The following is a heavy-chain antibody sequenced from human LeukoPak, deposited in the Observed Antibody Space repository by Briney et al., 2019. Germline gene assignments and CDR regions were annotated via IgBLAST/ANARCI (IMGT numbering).Heavy chain of an antibody. Sequence: SETLSLTCTVSGGSISSYYWSWIRQPPGKGLEWIGYIYYSGSTNYNPSLKSRVTISVDTSKDQFSLKLSSVTAADTAVYYCARGEDYYDSSGYFDYWGQGTLVTVSS. D-gene: IGHD3-22*01. J-gene: IGHJ4*02. CDR1: GGSISSYY. V-gene: IGHV4-59*01. CDR3: ARGEDYYDSSGYFDY. CDR2: IYYSGST.